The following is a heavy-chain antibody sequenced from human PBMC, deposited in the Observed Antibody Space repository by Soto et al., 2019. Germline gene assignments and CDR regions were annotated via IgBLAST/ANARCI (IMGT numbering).Heavy chain of an antibody. J-gene: IGHJ4*02. CDR2: IWYDGSNK. CDR3: ARDHDTSGGYYFDY. CDR1: GFTFSSYG. D-gene: IGHD3-22*01. Sequence: GGSLRLSCAASGFTFSSYGMHWVRQAPGKGLEWVAVIWYDGSNKYYADSVKGRFTISRDNSKNTLYLQMNSLRAEDTAVYYCARDHDTSGGYYFDYWGQGTLVTVSS. V-gene: IGHV3-33*01.